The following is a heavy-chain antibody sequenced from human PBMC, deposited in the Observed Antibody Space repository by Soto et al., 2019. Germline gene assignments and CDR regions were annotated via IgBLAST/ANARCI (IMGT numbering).Heavy chain of an antibody. Sequence: PSETLSLTCTVAGGYLSNSYLSWIRKSPEKGLEWIGYIYSSGSTYYNPSLKSRVIISVDRSKNQFSLKVSSVTAADTAVYYCARETYGDYVGYFDPSGQGTLVTVSS. J-gene: IGHJ5*02. CDR3: ARETYGDYVGYFDP. CDR1: GGYLSNSY. V-gene: IGHV4-59*12. CDR2: IYSSGST. D-gene: IGHD4-17*01.